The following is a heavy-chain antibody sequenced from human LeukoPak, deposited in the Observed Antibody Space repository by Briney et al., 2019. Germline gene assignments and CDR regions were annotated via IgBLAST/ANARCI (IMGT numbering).Heavy chain of an antibody. CDR2: IYYSGST. CDR3: ARDLGGGTYYFDY. CDR1: GGSLSSYY. J-gene: IGHJ4*02. V-gene: IGHV4-59*01. D-gene: IGHD2-15*01. Sequence: SETLSLTCTVSGGSLSSYYWSWIRQPPGKGLEWIGYIYYSGSTNYNPSLKSRVTISVDTSKNQFSLKLSSVTAADTAVYYCARDLGGGTYYFDYWGQGTLVTVSS.